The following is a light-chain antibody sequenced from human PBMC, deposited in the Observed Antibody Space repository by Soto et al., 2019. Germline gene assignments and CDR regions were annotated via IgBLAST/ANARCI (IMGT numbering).Light chain of an antibody. Sequence: EIALTQSPGTLSLSPGERATLSCRASPSVSRGSLAWYQQKPGQAPRLLLYGASYRATGIPDRFSGSGSGTEFTLTISRLEPEDFAVNSCQQYGSLPYTVGQASKLEIK. J-gene: IGKJ2*01. V-gene: IGKV3-20*01. CDR3: QQYGSLPYT. CDR2: GAS. CDR1: PSVSRGS.